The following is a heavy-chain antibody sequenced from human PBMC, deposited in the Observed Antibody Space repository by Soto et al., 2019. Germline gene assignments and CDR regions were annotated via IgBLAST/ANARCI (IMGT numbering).Heavy chain of an antibody. Sequence: QVQLQESGPGLVKPSETLSLTCTVSGDSISDYYWNWIRQPPGKGLEWIGYVYYSGSTNYNPSLKSRVIISVDTSKKQFSLKLTSVTAADTAVYYCVRETGYGDLSIWGQGTMVTVSS. CDR2: VYYSGST. CDR3: VRETGYGDLSI. J-gene: IGHJ3*02. D-gene: IGHD4-17*01. V-gene: IGHV4-59*01. CDR1: GDSISDYY.